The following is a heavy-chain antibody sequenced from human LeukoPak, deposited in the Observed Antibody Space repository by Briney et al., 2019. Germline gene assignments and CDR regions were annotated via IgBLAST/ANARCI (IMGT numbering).Heavy chain of an antibody. CDR3: ASTYCSGGSCFKNWFDP. D-gene: IGHD2-15*01. Sequence: EPSETLSLTCTVSGGSISSSSYYWGWIRQPPGKGLEWIGSIYYSGSTYYNPSLKSRVTISVDTSKNQFSLKLSSVTAADTAVYYCASTYCSGGSCFKNWFDPWGQGTLVTVSS. CDR2: IYYSGST. V-gene: IGHV4-39*07. J-gene: IGHJ5*02. CDR1: GGSISSSSYY.